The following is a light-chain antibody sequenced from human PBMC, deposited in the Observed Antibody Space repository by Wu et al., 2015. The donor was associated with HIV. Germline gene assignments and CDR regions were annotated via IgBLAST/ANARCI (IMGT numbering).Light chain of an antibody. V-gene: IGKV3-15*01. CDR2: GAS. Sequence: EIVLTQSPGTLSLSPGERVTLSCRASQSVISNYLAWYQQKPGQAPRLLIYGASTRATGIPARFSGSGSGTEFTLTISSLQSEDFAVYYCQQYNTWPPAFGQGTRLEIK. CDR3: QQYNTWPPA. CDR1: QSVISN. J-gene: IGKJ5*01.